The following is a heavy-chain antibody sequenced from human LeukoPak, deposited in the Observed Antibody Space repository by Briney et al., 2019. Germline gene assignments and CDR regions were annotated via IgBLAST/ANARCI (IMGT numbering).Heavy chain of an antibody. D-gene: IGHD3-16*01. CDR2: MYTGGTT. J-gene: IGHJ5*01. CDR3: AKDEATSGGGLAS. Sequence: PGGSLRLSCAASGFTVSGTHMSWVRQAPGKGMEWVSAMYTGGTTYYADSVTCRFIVSRDTSRNTLFLHMNSLRAEDTAVYYCAKDEATSGGGLASWGQGTLVIVSS. V-gene: IGHV3-53*01. CDR1: GFTVSGTH.